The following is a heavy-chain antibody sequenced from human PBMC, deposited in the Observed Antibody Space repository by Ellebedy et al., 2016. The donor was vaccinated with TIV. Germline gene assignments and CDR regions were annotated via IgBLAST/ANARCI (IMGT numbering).Heavy chain of an antibody. V-gene: IGHV3-11*06. Sequence: PGGSLRLSCAASGFTFSDYYMSWIRQAPGKGLEWISYISSSTTYTNYADSVKGRFTISRGNAKNSLYLRMNSLRAEDTAVYYCARDYYGSGSYSSDWGQGTLVTVSS. CDR1: GFTFSDYY. J-gene: IGHJ4*02. CDR3: ARDYYGSGSYSSD. CDR2: ISSSTTYT. D-gene: IGHD3-10*01.